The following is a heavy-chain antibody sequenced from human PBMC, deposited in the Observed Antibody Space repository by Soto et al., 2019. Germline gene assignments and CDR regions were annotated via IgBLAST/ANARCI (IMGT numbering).Heavy chain of an antibody. V-gene: IGHV3-49*03. D-gene: IGHD3-3*01. J-gene: IGHJ6*02. CDR1: GFTFGDYA. Sequence: GGSLRLSCTASGFTFGDYAMSWFRQAPGKGLEWVGFIRSKAYGGTTEYAASVKGRFTISRDDSKSIAYLQMNSLKTEDTAVYYCTGAIFGVVPRYYYYGMDVWGQGTTVTVS. CDR3: TGAIFGVVPRYYYYGMDV. CDR2: IRSKAYGGTT.